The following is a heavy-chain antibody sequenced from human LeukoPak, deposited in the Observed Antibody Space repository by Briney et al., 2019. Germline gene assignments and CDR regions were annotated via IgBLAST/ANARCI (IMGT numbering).Heavy chain of an antibody. CDR1: GGSISSYY. D-gene: IGHD6-13*01. CDR3: ARDGEQQLVRGGYYYYMDV. Sequence: SETLSLTCTVSGGSISSYYWSWIRQPAGKGLEWIGRIYTSGSTNYNPSLKSRVTMSVDTSKNQFSLKLSSVTAADTAVYYCARDGEQQLVRGGYYYYMDVWGKGTTVTVSS. J-gene: IGHJ6*03. V-gene: IGHV4-4*07. CDR2: IYTSGST.